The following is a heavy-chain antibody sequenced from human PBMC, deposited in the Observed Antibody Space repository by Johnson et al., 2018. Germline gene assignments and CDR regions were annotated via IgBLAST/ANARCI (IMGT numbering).Heavy chain of an antibody. CDR2: IYYGGST. V-gene: IGHV4-34*11. Sequence: QVQLQQWGAGLLKPSETLSLTCAVYGGSFSGYYWSWIRQPPGKGLEWSGYIYYGGSTNYNPSLKSRVTISVDTSKNQFSLKLSSVTAADTAVYYCARDPGYSYAFDIWGQGTMVTVSS. J-gene: IGHJ3*02. CDR3: ARDPGYSYAFDI. D-gene: IGHD5-18*01. CDR1: GGSFSGYY.